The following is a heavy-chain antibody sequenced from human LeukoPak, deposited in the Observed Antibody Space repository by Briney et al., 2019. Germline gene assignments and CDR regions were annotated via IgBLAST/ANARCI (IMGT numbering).Heavy chain of an antibody. J-gene: IGHJ4*02. CDR3: AREGRKQQLSSLDY. CDR2: IYHSGST. V-gene: IGHV4-38-2*02. Sequence: SETLSLTCTVSGYSISSGYYWGWIRQPPGKGLGWIGSIYHSGSTYYNPSLKSRVTISVDTSKNQFSLKLSSVTAADTAVYYCAREGRKQQLSSLDYWGQGTLVTVSS. D-gene: IGHD6-13*01. CDR1: GYSISSGYY.